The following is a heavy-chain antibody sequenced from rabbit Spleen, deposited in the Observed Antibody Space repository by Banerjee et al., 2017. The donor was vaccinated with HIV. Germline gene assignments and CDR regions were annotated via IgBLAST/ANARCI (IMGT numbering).Heavy chain of an antibody. Sequence: EQLLESGGGLVKPEGSLKLSCTASGFSFSNKAVMCWVRQAPGKGLEWIACINAVTGKAVYASWAKGRFTFSKTSSTTVTLQMTSLTGADTATYFCARDTSSSFSSYGMDLWGQGTLVTVS. CDR3: ARDTSSSFSSYGMDL. CDR1: GFSFSNKAV. J-gene: IGHJ6*01. D-gene: IGHD1-1*01. CDR2: INAVTGKA. V-gene: IGHV1S45*01.